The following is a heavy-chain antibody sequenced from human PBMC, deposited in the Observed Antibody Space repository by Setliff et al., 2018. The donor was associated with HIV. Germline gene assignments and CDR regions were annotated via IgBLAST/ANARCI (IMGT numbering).Heavy chain of an antibody. CDR3: ASNFRSGYWYFDL. V-gene: IGHV3-64*01. J-gene: IGHJ2*01. CDR2: ISSNGGNT. Sequence: GSLRLSCAASGFTFSTYAMHWVRQAPGKGLEYVSAISSNGGNTYYANSVKGRFTVSRDNSKNTLYLQMGSLRAEDMAVYYCASNFRSGYWYFDLWGRGTLVTVSS. CDR1: GFTFSTYA. D-gene: IGHD2-15*01.